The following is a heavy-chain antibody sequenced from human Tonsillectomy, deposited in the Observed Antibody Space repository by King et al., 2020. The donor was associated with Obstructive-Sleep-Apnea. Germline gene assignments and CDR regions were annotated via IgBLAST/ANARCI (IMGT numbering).Heavy chain of an antibody. CDR3: ARGGLNWFDP. CDR1: GDSISSGGHS. CDR2: IYYSGST. Sequence: VQLQESGPGLVKPSQTLSLTCAVSGDSISSGGHSWSWIRQPPGKGLEWIVYIYYSGSTNYNPSLKSRVTISIDTSKNQFSLKLSSVIAADTAVYYCARGGLNWFDPWGQGTLVTVSS. D-gene: IGHD6-25*01. V-gene: IGHV4-30-4*07. J-gene: IGHJ5*02.